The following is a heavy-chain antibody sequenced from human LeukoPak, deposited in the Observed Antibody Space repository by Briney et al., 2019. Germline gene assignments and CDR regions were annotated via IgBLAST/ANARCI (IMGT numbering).Heavy chain of an antibody. V-gene: IGHV4-61*02. Sequence: SETLSLTCTVSGGSISSGSYYWSWIRQPAGKGLEWIGRIYTSGSTDYNPSLKSRVTISVDTSKNQFSLKLSSVTAADTAVYYCARLCPPYYYDSSGYYSTDYWGQGTLVTVPS. J-gene: IGHJ4*02. CDR1: GGSISSGSYY. CDR2: IYTSGST. D-gene: IGHD3-22*01. CDR3: ARLCPPYYYDSSGYYSTDY.